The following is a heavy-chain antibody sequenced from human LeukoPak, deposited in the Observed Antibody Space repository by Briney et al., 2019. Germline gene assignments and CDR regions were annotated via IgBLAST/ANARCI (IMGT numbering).Heavy chain of an antibody. V-gene: IGHV3-23*01. CDR2: ISGSGGST. CDR3: AAHYYDSSGYMAYFDY. CDR1: GFTFSSYA. J-gene: IGHJ4*02. D-gene: IGHD3-22*01. Sequence: GGSLRLSCAASGFTFSSYAMSWVRQAPGKGLEWVSAISGSGGSTYYADSVKGRFTISRDNSKNTLYLQMNSLRAEDTAVYYCAAHYYDSSGYMAYFDYWGQGTLVTVSS.